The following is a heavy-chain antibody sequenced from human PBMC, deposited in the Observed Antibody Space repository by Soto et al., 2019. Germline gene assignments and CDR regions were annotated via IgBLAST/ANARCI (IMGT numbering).Heavy chain of an antibody. J-gene: IGHJ6*02. Sequence: ASVKVSCKAPGYTFTGYYMHWVRQAPGHGLAWMGWINPNSGGTNYAQKFQGRVTMTRDTSISTAYMELSRLRSDDTAVYYCARVIAAAGPGYYYYYGMDVWGQGTTVTVSS. D-gene: IGHD6-13*01. CDR1: GYTFTGYY. CDR2: INPNSGGT. CDR3: ARVIAAAGPGYYYYYGMDV. V-gene: IGHV1-2*02.